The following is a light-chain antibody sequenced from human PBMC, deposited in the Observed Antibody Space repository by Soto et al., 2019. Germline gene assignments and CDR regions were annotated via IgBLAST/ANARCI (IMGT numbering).Light chain of an antibody. Sequence: QPVLTQSSSASAFLRSAGTLTCTLSSWHSSYTIAWHQQQPGKPPRYLMKLEAGGSYNKGSGVADRFSGSSSGADRYLTSSNLQVEDEADYFCETWESNILVFGGGTKLTVL. V-gene: IGLV4-60*02. CDR1: SWHSSYT. J-gene: IGLJ2*01. CDR3: ETWESNILV. CDR2: LEAGGSY.